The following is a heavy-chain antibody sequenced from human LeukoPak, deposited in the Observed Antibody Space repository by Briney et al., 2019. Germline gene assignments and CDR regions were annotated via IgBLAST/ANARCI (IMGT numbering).Heavy chain of an antibody. CDR2: ISYDGSNK. CDR1: GFTFSSYA. V-gene: IGHV3-30-3*01. D-gene: IGHD3-3*01. CDR3: ARDSEGYDFWSGSTDY. Sequence: GRSLRLSCAASGFTFSSYAMHWVRQAPGKGLEWVAVISYDGSNKYYADSVKGRFTISRDNSKNTLYLQMNSLRAEDTAVYYCARDSEGYDFWSGSTDYWGQGTLLTVSS. J-gene: IGHJ4*02.